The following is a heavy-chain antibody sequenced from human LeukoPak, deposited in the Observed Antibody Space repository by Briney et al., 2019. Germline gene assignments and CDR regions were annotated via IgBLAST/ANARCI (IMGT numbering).Heavy chain of an antibody. V-gene: IGHV4-30-4*08. CDR2: IYYSGST. CDR3: ARAVVGPGAFDI. Sequence: SETLSLTCTVSGGSISSGDDYWSWIRQPPGKGLEWIGYIYYSGSTYYNPSLKSRVTISVDTSKNQFSLKLSSVTAADTAVYYCARAVVGPGAFDIWGQGTMVTVSS. J-gene: IGHJ3*02. CDR1: GGSISSGDDY. D-gene: IGHD2-2*01.